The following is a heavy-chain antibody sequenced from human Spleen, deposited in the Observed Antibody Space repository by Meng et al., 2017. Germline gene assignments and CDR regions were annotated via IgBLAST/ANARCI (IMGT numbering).Heavy chain of an antibody. Sequence: ASVKVSCKPSGYNFPDYYIHWVRRAPGQGLEWMGRINPKSGDTHYAQKFQPRVTMTGDTSISTAYRELSGLRSDDTAMYYCARDEDISAAGKLFGDYWGQGTLVTVSS. CDR3: ARDEDISAAGKLFGDY. V-gene: IGHV1-2*06. CDR2: INPKSGDT. D-gene: IGHD6-25*01. CDR1: GYNFPDYY. J-gene: IGHJ4*02.